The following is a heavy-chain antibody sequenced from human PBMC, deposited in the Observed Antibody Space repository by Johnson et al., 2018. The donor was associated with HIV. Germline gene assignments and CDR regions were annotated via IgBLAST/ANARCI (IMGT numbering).Heavy chain of an antibody. Sequence: VQLVESGGGLVKPGGSLRLSCAASGFTFSDYYMSWIRQAPGKGLEWVSYISSSGSTIYYADSVKGRFTISRDNAKNSLYLQMNSLRAEDTAVYYCARDGYYYDSSGYYDHDGFDIWGQGTMVTVSS. J-gene: IGHJ3*02. V-gene: IGHV3-11*04. CDR1: GFTFSDYY. D-gene: IGHD3-22*01. CDR3: ARDGYYYDSSGYYDHDGFDI. CDR2: ISSSGSTI.